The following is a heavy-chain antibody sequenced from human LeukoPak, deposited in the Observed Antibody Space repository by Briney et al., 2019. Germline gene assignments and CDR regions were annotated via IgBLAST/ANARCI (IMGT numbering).Heavy chain of an antibody. J-gene: IGHJ3*02. D-gene: IGHD5-24*01. CDR3: AALEMDGAFDI. CDR2: IYYSGST. CDR1: GGSIGSSSYY. Sequence: SETLSLTCTVSGGSIGSSSYYWGWIRQPPGKGLEWIGSIYYSGSTYYNPSLKSRVTISVDTSKNQFSLKLSSVTAADTAVYYCAALEMDGAFDIWGQGTMVTVSS. V-gene: IGHV4-39*01.